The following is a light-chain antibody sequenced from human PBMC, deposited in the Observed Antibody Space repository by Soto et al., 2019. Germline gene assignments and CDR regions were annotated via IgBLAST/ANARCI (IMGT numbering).Light chain of an antibody. J-gene: IGKJ1*01. CDR2: AAS. Sequence: IQLTQSPSSLSASVGDRVTVTCRASQGIDNFLAWYQQKPRKAPKLLIYAASTRQSGVPSRFSGRGSGTDFTLTISSLQPEDFATYYCQQLNSFPWTFGQGTKVELK. CDR1: QGIDNF. V-gene: IGKV1-9*01. CDR3: QQLNSFPWT.